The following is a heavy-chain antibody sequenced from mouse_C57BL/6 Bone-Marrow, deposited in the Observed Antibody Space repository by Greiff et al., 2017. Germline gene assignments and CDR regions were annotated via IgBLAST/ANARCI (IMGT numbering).Heavy chain of an antibody. CDR3: AREGGTNAMDY. CDR1: GYTFTSYW. CDR2: IYPGSGST. Sequence: QVQLQQPGAELVKPGASVKMSCKASGYTFTSYWITWVKQRPGQGLEWIGDIYPGSGSTNYNEKFKSKATRTVDTSSSTAYMQLSSLTSEDSAVYYCAREGGTNAMDYWGQGTSVTVSS. V-gene: IGHV1-55*01. J-gene: IGHJ4*01.